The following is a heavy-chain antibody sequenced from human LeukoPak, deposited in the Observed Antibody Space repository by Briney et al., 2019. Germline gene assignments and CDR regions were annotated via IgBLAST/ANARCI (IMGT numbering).Heavy chain of an antibody. J-gene: IGHJ3*02. CDR3: ACLTTADAFDI. CDR2: IYHSGDT. Sequence: SETLSLTCTVSGYSISSAYYWGWIRQPPGKGLEWIGSIYHSGDTYYNPSLKSRVTISVDTSKNQFSLKLSSVTAADTAVYYCACLTTADAFDIWGQGTMVTVSS. CDR1: GYSISSAYY. V-gene: IGHV4-38-2*02. D-gene: IGHD3-22*01.